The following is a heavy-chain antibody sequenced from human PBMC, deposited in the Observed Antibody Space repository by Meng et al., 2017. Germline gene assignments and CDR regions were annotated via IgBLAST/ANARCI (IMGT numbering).Heavy chain of an antibody. J-gene: IGHJ4*02. Sequence: VVGTGGGLSQLGGSLRLSCAASGFAGSSNYRSWVRQAPGKGLEWVSVIYSGGSTYYADSVKGRFTISRDNSKNTLYLQMNSLRAEDTAVYYCARDLGYWGQGTLVTVSS. CDR1: GFAGSSNY. CDR3: ARDLGY. CDR2: IYSGGST. V-gene: IGHV3-53*02. D-gene: IGHD3-16*01.